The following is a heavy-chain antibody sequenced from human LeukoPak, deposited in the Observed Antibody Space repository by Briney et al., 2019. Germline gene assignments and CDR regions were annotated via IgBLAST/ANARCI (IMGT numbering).Heavy chain of an antibody. V-gene: IGHV3-7*01. CDR1: GFTFSSYW. CDR3: ARRTLGYSGFVP. J-gene: IGHJ5*02. D-gene: IGHD5-12*01. Sequence: HPGGSLRLSCAASGFTFSSYWMSWVRQAPGKGLEWVANIEQDGSEKYYVDSVKGRFTISRGNAKKSLYLQMNSLRVEDTAVYYCARRTLGYSGFVPWGQGTLVTVSS. CDR2: IEQDGSEK.